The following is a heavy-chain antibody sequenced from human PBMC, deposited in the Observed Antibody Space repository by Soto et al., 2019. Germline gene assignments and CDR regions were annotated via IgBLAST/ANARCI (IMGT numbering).Heavy chain of an antibody. J-gene: IGHJ6*02. CDR1: GFTFSSYA. CDR3: VKDHGYCSSTSCYDYYYYYGMDV. D-gene: IGHD2-2*01. CDR2: ISSNGGST. Sequence: PGGSLRLSCSASGFTFSSYAMHWVRQAPGKGLEYVSAISSNGGSTYYADPVKGRFTISRDNSKNTLYLQMSSLRAEDTAVYYCVKDHGYCSSTSCYDYYYYYGMDVWGQGTTVTVSS. V-gene: IGHV3-64D*06.